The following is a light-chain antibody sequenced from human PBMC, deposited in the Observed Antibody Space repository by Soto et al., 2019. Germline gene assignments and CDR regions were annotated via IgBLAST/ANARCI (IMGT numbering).Light chain of an antibody. V-gene: IGKV3-15*01. CDR1: QSVSGD. Sequence: EILMTQSPSTLVVSPGERATLSCRASQSVSGDLAWYHQKPGQAPRLLIYGASTRATGIPARFSGSGSGTECTLTINSLQSEDFEVYYCQQYNNWPRTFGQGTRLEIK. J-gene: IGKJ5*01. CDR2: GAS. CDR3: QQYNNWPRT.